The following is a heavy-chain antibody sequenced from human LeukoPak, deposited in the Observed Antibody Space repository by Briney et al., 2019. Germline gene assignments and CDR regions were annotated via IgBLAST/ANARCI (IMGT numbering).Heavy chain of an antibody. Sequence: SQTLSLTCTVSGGSISSGSYYWSWIRQPAGKGLEWIGRIYTSESTNYNPSLKSRVTISVDTSKNQFSLKLSSVTAADTAVYYCARDRVVVPAAIGGGYYYGMDVWGQGTTVTVSS. D-gene: IGHD2-2*02. CDR1: GGSISSGSYY. J-gene: IGHJ6*02. CDR3: ARDRVVVPAAIGGGYYYGMDV. CDR2: IYTSEST. V-gene: IGHV4-61*02.